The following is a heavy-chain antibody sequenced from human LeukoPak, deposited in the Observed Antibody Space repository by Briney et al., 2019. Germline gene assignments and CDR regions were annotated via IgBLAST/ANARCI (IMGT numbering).Heavy chain of an antibody. CDR2: IYYSGST. J-gene: IGHJ4*02. CDR1: GGSISSSSYY. CDR3: ARGKPAMVRGVIIKPIDY. D-gene: IGHD3-10*01. Sequence: SETLSLTCTVSGGSISSSSYYWGWIRQPPGKGLEWIGSIYYSGSTNYNPSLKSRVTISVDTSKNQFSLKLSSVTAADTAVYYCARGKPAMVRGVIIKPIDYWGQGTLVTVSS. V-gene: IGHV4-39*07.